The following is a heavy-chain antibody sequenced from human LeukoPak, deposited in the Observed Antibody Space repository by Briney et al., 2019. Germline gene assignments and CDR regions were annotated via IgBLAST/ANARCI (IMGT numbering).Heavy chain of an antibody. CDR2: ISYDGSNK. CDR3: AKNEGPSTFDY. V-gene: IGHV3-30*18. Sequence: GGSLRLSCAASGFTFSSYGMHWVRQAPGKGLEWVAVISYDGSNKYYADSVKGRFTISRDNSKNTLYLQMNSLRAEDTAVYYCAKNEGPSTFDYWGQGTLVTVSS. J-gene: IGHJ4*02. CDR1: GFTFSSYG.